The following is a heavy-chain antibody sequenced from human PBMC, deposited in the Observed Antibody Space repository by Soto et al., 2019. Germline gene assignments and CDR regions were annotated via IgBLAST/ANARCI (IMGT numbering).Heavy chain of an antibody. J-gene: IGHJ4*02. CDR3: AKVPYNSWNYLYFDY. CDR2: ISGSGGNT. CDR1: GFSFSDYV. Sequence: LRLSCAASGFSFSDYVITWVRQAPGKELEWVSGISGSGGNTYYADSVKGRFTISRDNSKNTLYLQMNSLRAEDTAVYYCAKVPYNSWNYLYFDYWGQGTLVTVSS. D-gene: IGHD1-7*01. V-gene: IGHV3-23*01.